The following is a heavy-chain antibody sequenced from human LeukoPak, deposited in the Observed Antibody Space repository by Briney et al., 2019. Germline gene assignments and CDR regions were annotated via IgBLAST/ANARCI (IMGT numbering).Heavy chain of an antibody. J-gene: IGHJ3*02. D-gene: IGHD5-18*01. CDR2: ISGSGGST. CDR1: GFTFTSYA. V-gene: IGHV3-23*01. Sequence: PGGSLRLSCAASGFTFTSYAMSWVRQAPGKGLEWVSAISGSGGSTYYADSVKGRFTISRDNSKNTLYLQMDSLRAEYTAVYYCAKCWIQLWMDAFDIWGQGTMVTVSS. CDR3: AKCWIQLWMDAFDI.